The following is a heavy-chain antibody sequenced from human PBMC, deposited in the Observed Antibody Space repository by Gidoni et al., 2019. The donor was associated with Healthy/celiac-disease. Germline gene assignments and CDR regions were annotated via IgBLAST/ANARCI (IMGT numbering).Heavy chain of an antibody. CDR2: IIPIFGTA. V-gene: IGHV1-69*06. CDR3: ARESGVVVVPAASYYGMDV. D-gene: IGHD2-2*01. CDR1: GGPFSSYA. J-gene: IGHJ6*02. Sequence: QVQLVQSGAEVKKPGSSVKDSCKASGGPFSSYAISWVRQAPGQGLEWMGGIIPIFGTANYAQKFQGRVTITADKSTSTAYMELSSLRSEDTAVYYCARESGVVVVPAASYYGMDVWGQGTTVTVSS.